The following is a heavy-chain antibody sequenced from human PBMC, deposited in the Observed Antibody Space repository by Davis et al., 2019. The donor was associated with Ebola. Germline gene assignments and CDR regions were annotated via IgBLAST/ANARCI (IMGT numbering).Heavy chain of an antibody. V-gene: IGHV3-30*18. CDR2: ISYDGNKK. CDR3: AKDFQYCSETNCYMLFSYYYYAMDV. CDR1: GFTFSTYG. J-gene: IGHJ6*02. Sequence: PGGSLRLSCAASGFTFSTYGMHWVRQAPGKGLEWVAVISYDGNKKYYADSVKGRVTVSRDNSKNTLYLQMNSLRLEDTAVYFCAKDFQYCSETNCYMLFSYYYYAMDVWGPGTTVTVS. D-gene: IGHD2-2*02.